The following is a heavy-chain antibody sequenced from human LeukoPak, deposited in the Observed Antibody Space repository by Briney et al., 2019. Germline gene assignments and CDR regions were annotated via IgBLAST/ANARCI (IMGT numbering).Heavy chain of an antibody. CDR1: GFTLSSYG. CDR3: AKDRRDGYNYFWYFDL. V-gene: IGHV3-30*18. CDR2: ISYDGSNK. Sequence: QSGGSLRLSCAASGFTLSSYGMHWVRQAPGKGLAWVAVISYDGSNKYYADSVKGRFTISRDNSKNTLYLQMNSLRAEDTAVYYCAKDRRDGYNYFWYFDLWGRGTLVTVSS. J-gene: IGHJ2*01. D-gene: IGHD5-24*01.